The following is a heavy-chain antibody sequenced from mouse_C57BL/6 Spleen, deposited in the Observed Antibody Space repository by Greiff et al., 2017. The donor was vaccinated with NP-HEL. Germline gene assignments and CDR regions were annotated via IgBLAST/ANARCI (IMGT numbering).Heavy chain of an antibody. D-gene: IGHD2-4*01. CDR3: ANYDYDGFAY. V-gene: IGHV1-59*01. CDR1: GYTFTSYW. CDR2: IDPSDSYT. Sequence: QVQLQQPGAELVRPGTSVKLSCKASGYTFTSYWMHWVKQRPGQGLEWIGVIDPSDSYTNYNQKFKGKATLTVDTSSSTAYMQLSSLTSEDSAVYYCANYDYDGFAYWGQGTLVTVSA. J-gene: IGHJ3*01.